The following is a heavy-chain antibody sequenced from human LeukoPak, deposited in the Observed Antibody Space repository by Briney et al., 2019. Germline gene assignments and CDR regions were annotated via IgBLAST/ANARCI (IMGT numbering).Heavy chain of an antibody. Sequence: GGSLRLSCAASGFTFSSYAMKWVRQAPGKGLEWVSTISGSAGSTYYADSVKGRFTISRDNSKNTLYLQMNSLRAEDTAVYYCAKGHSGYDSEFDYWGQGTLVTVSS. V-gene: IGHV3-23*01. CDR3: AKGHSGYDSEFDY. CDR2: ISGSAGST. CDR1: GFTFSSYA. D-gene: IGHD5-12*01. J-gene: IGHJ4*02.